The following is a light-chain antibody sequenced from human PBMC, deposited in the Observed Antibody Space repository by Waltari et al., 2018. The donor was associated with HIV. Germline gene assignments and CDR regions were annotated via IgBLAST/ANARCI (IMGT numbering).Light chain of an antibody. Sequence: EIVMTQSPATLSVSPGERATLSCRASQSVSSNLAWYQKKPGQPPGLLIFGASTRATGIPARFSGSGSGTEFSLTISSLQSEDFAVYYCQHYNNWPYPFGQGTKLEIK. CDR2: GAS. J-gene: IGKJ2*01. CDR3: QHYNNWPYP. CDR1: QSVSSN. V-gene: IGKV3-15*01.